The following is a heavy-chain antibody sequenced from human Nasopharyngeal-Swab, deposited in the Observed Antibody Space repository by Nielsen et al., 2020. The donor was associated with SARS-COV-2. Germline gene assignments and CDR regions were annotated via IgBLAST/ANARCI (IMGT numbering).Heavy chain of an antibody. CDR2: MSYSGVT. CDR3: ARHSLVTTVVVVTLFDC. D-gene: IGHD3-22*01. J-gene: IGHJ4*02. Sequence: RPGKGLEWIGSMSYSGVTYYNPSLRNRVTISVDTSKNLLSLKLNSVTAADTALYYCARHSLVTTVVVVTLFDCWGQGIQVTVSS. V-gene: IGHV4-39*01.